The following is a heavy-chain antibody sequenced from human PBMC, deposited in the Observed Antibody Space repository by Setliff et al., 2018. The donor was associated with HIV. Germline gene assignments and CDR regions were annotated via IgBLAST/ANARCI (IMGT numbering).Heavy chain of an antibody. D-gene: IGHD6-19*01. CDR3: ARVLSNGWSGGVDY. V-gene: IGHV4-61*09. CDR1: GDSISSDSYY. J-gene: IGHJ4*02. Sequence: PSETLSLTCTVSGDSISSDSYYWSWIRQPAGKGLEWIGHIYTSGRTNYNPSLKSRVTISVDTSKNQFSLKLSSVTAADTAVYYCARVLSNGWSGGVDYWGQGTLVTVSS. CDR2: IYTSGRT.